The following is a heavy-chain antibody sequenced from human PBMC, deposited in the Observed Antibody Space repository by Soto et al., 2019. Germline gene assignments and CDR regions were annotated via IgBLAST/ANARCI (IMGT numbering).Heavy chain of an antibody. CDR1: GGSISSYH. CDR3: ASTYYYGSGRIGMDV. J-gene: IGHJ6*02. D-gene: IGHD3-10*01. V-gene: IGHV4-4*07. Sequence: PSETLSLTCTVSGGSISSYHWSWIRPPAGKGLEWIGRIYTSGSTNYNPSLKSRVTMSVDTSKNQFSLKLSSVTAADTAVYYCASTYYYGSGRIGMDVWGQGTTVTVSS. CDR2: IYTSGST.